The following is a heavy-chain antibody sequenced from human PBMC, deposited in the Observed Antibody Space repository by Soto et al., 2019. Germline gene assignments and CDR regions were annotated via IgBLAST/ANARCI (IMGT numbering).Heavy chain of an antibody. V-gene: IGHV3-23*01. Sequence: PGGSLRLSCAASGFTFSSYAMSWVRQAPGKGLEWVSAISGSGGSTYYAESVKGRFTISRDNSKNTLYQQMNSLRAEDTAVYYCAKPLGSTTQDPGYYYYYMDVWGKGTTVTVAS. CDR2: ISGSGGST. CDR3: AKPLGSTTQDPGYYYYYMDV. CDR1: GFTFSSYA. J-gene: IGHJ6*03. D-gene: IGHD2-2*01.